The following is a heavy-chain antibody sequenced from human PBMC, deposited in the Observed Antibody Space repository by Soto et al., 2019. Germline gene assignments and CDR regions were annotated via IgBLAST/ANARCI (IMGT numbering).Heavy chain of an antibody. D-gene: IGHD3-3*01. CDR3: ARGRLEWLLLSFYYYYYYGMDV. J-gene: IGHJ6*02. CDR1: GYTFTGYY. Sequence: ASVKVSCKASGYTFTGYYMHWVRQAPGQGLEWMGWINPNSGGTNYAQKFQGRVTMTRGTSISTAYMELSRLRSDDTAVYYCARGRLEWLLLSFYYYYYYGMDVWGQGTTVTVSS. V-gene: IGHV1-2*02. CDR2: INPNSGGT.